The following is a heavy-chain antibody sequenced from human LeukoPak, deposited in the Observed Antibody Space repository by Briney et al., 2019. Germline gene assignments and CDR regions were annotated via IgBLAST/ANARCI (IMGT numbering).Heavy chain of an antibody. J-gene: IGHJ3*02. CDR1: GGSLSSGSYY. Sequence: SETLSLTCTVSGGSLSSGSYYWGWIRQSPGKGLEWIGSIHYSGSTYYNLSLKSRVTISVDTSKNQFSLKVKSVSAADTAVYYCARPRASRTYPNDAFDIWGQGTMVTVSS. CDR2: IHYSGST. CDR3: ARPRASRTYPNDAFDI. V-gene: IGHV4-39*01. D-gene: IGHD2-2*01.